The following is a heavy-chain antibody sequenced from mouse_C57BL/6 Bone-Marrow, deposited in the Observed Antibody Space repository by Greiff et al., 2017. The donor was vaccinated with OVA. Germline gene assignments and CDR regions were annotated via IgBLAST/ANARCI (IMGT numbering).Heavy chain of an antibody. CDR3: ARKDYGSSYGFDY. V-gene: IGHV1-4*01. CDR1: GYTFTSYT. J-gene: IGHJ2*01. Sequence: VQLQQSGAELARPGASVKMSCKASGYTFTSYTMHWVKQRPGQGLEWIGYINPSSGYTKYNQKFKDKATLTADKSSSTAYMQLSSLTSEDSAVYYCARKDYGSSYGFDYWGQGTTLTVSS. D-gene: IGHD1-1*01. CDR2: INPSSGYT.